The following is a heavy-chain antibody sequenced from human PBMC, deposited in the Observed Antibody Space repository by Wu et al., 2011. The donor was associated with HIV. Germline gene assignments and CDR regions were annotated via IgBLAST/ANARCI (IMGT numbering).Heavy chain of an antibody. D-gene: IGHD2/OR15-2a*01. CDR3: ARGLYGPTSRGYGMDV. CDR1: GGTFSSYA. Sequence: QVQLVQSGAEVKKPGSSVKVSCKASGGTFSSYAISWVRQAPGQGLEWMGGIIPMFDTANYAQKFQGRVTITADKSTSTAYMELSSLRSEDTAVYYCARGLYGPTSRGYGMDVWGQGTTFTVSS. V-gene: IGHV1-69*14. J-gene: IGHJ6*02. CDR2: IIPMFDTA.